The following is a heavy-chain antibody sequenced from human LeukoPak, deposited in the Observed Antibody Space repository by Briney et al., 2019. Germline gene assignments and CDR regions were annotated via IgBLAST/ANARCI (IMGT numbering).Heavy chain of an antibody. J-gene: IGHJ4*02. V-gene: IGHV3-49*03. CDR1: GFTFGDYA. CDR3: TRGIVATIFYFDY. D-gene: IGHD5-12*01. Sequence: GGSLRLSCTASGFTFGDYAMSWFCQAPGKGLEWVGFIRSKAYGGTTEYAASVKGRFTISRDDSKSIAYLQMNSLKTEDTAVYYCTRGIVATIFYFDYWGQGTLVTVSS. CDR2: IRSKAYGGTT.